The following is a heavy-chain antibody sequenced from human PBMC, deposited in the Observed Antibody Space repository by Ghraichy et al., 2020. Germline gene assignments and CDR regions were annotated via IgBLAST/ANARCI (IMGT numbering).Heavy chain of an antibody. D-gene: IGHD6-19*01. CDR3: ARNLALIAVAAQSYYYYYMDV. Sequence: ASVKVSCKASGYTFTSYGISWVRQAPGQGLEWMGWISAYNGDTNYAQKLQGRVTMTTDTSTSTAYMELRSLRSDDTAVYYCARNLALIAVAAQSYYYYYMDVWGKGTTVTVSS. CDR1: GYTFTSYG. V-gene: IGHV1-18*01. CDR2: ISAYNGDT. J-gene: IGHJ6*03.